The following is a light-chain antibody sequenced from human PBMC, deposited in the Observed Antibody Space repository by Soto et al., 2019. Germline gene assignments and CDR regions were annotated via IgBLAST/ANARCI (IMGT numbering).Light chain of an antibody. CDR3: QLYGSSLWT. V-gene: IGKV3-20*01. J-gene: IGKJ1*01. CDR1: QSVSSNY. CDR2: GAS. Sequence: EIVLTQPPGTLSLSPGERATLSCRASQSVSSNYLAWYQQKPGQAPRLLFYGASSRATGIPDRFSGSGSGADLTLTISRLEPEDFAVYYCQLYGSSLWTFGQGTKVDIK.